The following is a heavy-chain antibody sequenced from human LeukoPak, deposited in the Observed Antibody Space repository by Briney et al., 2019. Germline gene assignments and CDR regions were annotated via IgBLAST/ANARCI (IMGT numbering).Heavy chain of an antibody. CDR1: GFTFSSYG. CDR3: ARAGDYYDSSGYYVDY. CDR2: ISYDGSNK. J-gene: IGHJ4*02. Sequence: GGSLRLSCAAYGFTFSSYGMHWVRQAPGKGLEWVAVISYDGSNKYYADSVKGRFTTSRDNAKNSLYLQMNSLRAEDTAVYYCARAGDYYDSSGYYVDYWGQGTLVTVSS. V-gene: IGHV3-30*03. D-gene: IGHD3-22*01.